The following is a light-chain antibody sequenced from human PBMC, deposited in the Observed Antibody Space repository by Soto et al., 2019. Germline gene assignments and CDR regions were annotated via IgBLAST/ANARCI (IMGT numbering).Light chain of an antibody. CDR2: GAS. V-gene: IGKV3-15*01. Sequence: EIVMTQSPATLSVSPGERATLSCRASHSVSSRLAWYQQKPGQAPRLLIYGASTRATGLPARFSGSGSGTEFTLTISSLQSEEFAVYYCQHYTNCPLTFGGGTKVEIK. J-gene: IGKJ4*01. CDR3: QHYTNCPLT. CDR1: HSVSSR.